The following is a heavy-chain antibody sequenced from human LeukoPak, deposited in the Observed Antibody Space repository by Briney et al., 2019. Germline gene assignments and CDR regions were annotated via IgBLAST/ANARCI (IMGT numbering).Heavy chain of an antibody. CDR1: GFTFRSCN. J-gene: IGHJ4*02. CDR3: ARDRSGYYYYFDY. D-gene: IGHD3-22*01. Sequence: PGGSLRLSCAASGFTFRSCNMNWVRQAPRKGLEWVSYITGGSTTIYYADSVKGRFTISRDNSKNTLYLQMNSLRAEDTAVYYCARDRSGYYYYFDYWGQGTLVTVSS. CDR2: ITGGSTTI. V-gene: IGHV3-48*01.